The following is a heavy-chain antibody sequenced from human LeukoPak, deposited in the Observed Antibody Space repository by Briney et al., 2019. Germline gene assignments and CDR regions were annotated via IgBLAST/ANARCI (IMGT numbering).Heavy chain of an antibody. J-gene: IGHJ4*02. CDR1: GGSISSYY. Sequence: SETLSLTCTVSGGSISSYYWRWIRQPPGKGPEWIGYIYYSGTTNYNPSLKSRVTISVDTSKNQFSLKLSSVTAADTAVYYCARGVYIAAAQYGYWGQGTLVTVSS. CDR2: IYYSGTT. V-gene: IGHV4-59*01. D-gene: IGHD6-13*01. CDR3: ARGVYIAAAQYGY.